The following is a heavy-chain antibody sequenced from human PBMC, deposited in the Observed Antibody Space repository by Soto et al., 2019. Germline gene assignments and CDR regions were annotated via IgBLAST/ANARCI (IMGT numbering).Heavy chain of an antibody. D-gene: IGHD2-2*01. J-gene: IGHJ6*03. CDR3: ARQVPAATYYYYYYMDV. CDR1: GFTFSSYW. Sequence: GGSLRLSCAASGFTFSSYWMSWVRQAPGKGLEWVANIKQDGSEKYYVDSVKGRFTISRDNAKNSLYLQMNSLRAEDTAVYYCARQVPAATYYYYYYMDVWGKGTTVTVSS. CDR2: IKQDGSEK. V-gene: IGHV3-7*01.